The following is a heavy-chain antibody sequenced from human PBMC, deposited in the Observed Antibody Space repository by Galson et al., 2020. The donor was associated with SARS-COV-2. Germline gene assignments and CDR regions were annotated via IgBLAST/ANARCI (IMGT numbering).Heavy chain of an antibody. Sequence: SETLSLTCTVSGGSISSRSYYWGWIRQPPGKGLEWIGSIYYSGSTYYNPSLKSRVTISVDTSKNQFSLSLNYCARSGGSGSYLLYYGMDVWGQGTTVTVSS. D-gene: IGHD3-10*01. CDR2: IYYSGST. CDR1: GGSISSRSYY. CDR3: LYYGMDV. J-gene: IGHJ6*02. V-gene: IGHV4-39*07.